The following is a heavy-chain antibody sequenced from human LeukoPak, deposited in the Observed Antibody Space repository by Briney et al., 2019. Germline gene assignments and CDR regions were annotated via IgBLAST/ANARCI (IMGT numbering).Heavy chain of an antibody. V-gene: IGHV3-30*04. CDR1: GFTFSSYA. D-gene: IGHD3-22*01. CDR2: ISYDGSNK. Sequence: PGGSLRLSCAASGFTFSSYAMHWVRQAPGKGLEWVAVISYDGSNKYYADSVKGRFTISRDNSKNTLYLQMNSLGAEDTAVYYCARDDRYYWGQGTLVTVSS. J-gene: IGHJ4*02. CDR3: ARDDRYY.